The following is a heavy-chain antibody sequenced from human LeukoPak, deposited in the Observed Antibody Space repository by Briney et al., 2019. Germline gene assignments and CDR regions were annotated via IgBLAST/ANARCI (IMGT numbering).Heavy chain of an antibody. D-gene: IGHD5-12*01. J-gene: IGHJ4*02. CDR1: GYTFTIYF. CDR3: ASGGYDSSFGDY. Sequence: ASVTVSFTASGYTFTIYFMHWVRQAPGQGLEWMGIINPSGGSTSYAQKFQGRVTMTRDTSTSTVYMELRSLRSDDTAVYYCASGGYDSSFGDYWGQGTLVTVSS. V-gene: IGHV1-46*01. CDR2: INPSGGST.